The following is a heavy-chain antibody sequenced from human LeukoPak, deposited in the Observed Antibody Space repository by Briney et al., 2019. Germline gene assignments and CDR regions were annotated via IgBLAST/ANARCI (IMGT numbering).Heavy chain of an antibody. CDR3: ARENGHTYGYVFFDY. Sequence: GGSLRLSCAASGFTFSSYGMHWVRQAPGKGLEWVAFIRYDGSNKYYADSVKGRFTISRDNSKNTLYLQMNRLRAEDTAVYYCARENGHTYGYVFFDYWGQGTLVTVSS. CDR2: IRYDGSNK. J-gene: IGHJ4*02. D-gene: IGHD5-18*01. CDR1: GFTFSSYG. V-gene: IGHV3-30*02.